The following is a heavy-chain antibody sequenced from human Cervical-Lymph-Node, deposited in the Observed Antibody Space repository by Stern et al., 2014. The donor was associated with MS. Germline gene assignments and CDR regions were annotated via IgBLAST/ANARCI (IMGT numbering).Heavy chain of an antibody. CDR1: GGTFSSYA. J-gene: IGHJ6*02. Sequence: VQLVESGAEVKKPGASVKVSCKASGGTFSSYAISWVRQAPGQGLEWMGGIIPIFGTANYAQKFQGRGTITADESTSTAYRELSSLRSEDTAVYYCARVGVTPYYYYYGMDVWGQGTTVTVSS. D-gene: IGHD3-10*01. V-gene: IGHV1-69*01. CDR2: IIPIFGTA. CDR3: ARVGVTPYYYYYGMDV.